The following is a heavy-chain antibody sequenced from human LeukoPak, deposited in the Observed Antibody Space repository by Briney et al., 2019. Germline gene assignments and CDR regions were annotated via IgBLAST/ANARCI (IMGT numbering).Heavy chain of an antibody. V-gene: IGHV3-43*02. CDR1: GGSITTYY. J-gene: IGHJ6*02. CDR3: AKDTRDYGMDV. Sequence: PSETLSLTCTVSGGSITTYYWSWIRQPPGKGLEWVSLISGDGGSTYYADSVKGRFTISRDNSKNSLYLQMNSLRTEDTALYYCAKDTRDYGMDVWGQGTTVTVSS. CDR2: ISGDGGST.